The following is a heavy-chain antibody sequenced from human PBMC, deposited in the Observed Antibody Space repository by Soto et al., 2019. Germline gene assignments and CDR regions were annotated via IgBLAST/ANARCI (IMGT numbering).Heavy chain of an antibody. J-gene: IGHJ4*02. CDR3: AREADSRSWYLAESGALDY. D-gene: IGHD6-13*01. CDR1: GFTFSDYY. CDR2: ISSSGSTI. V-gene: IGHV3-11*01. Sequence: PGGSLRLSCAASGFTFSDYYMSWIRQAPGKGLEWVSYISSSGSTIYYADSVKGRFTISRDNAKNSLYLQMNSLRAEDTAVYYCAREADSRSWYLAESGALDYWGQGTLVTVSS.